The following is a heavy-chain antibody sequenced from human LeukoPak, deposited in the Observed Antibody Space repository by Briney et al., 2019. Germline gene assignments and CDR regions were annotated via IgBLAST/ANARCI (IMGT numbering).Heavy chain of an antibody. CDR3: AKDGTYDILTGYSDFDY. CDR2: ISGSGGST. J-gene: IGHJ4*02. Sequence: GGSLRLSCAASGFTVSTNYMSWVRQAPGKGLEWVSAISGSGGSTYYADSVKGRFTISRDNSKNTLYLQMNSLRAEDTAVYYCAKDGTYDILTGYSDFDYWGQGTLVTVSS. CDR1: GFTVSTNY. D-gene: IGHD3-9*01. V-gene: IGHV3-23*01.